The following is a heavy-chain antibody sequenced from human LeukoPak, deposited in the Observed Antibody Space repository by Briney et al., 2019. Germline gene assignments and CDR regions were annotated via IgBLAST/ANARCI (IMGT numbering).Heavy chain of an antibody. CDR2: INPNSGGT. CDR3: ARDIYGDYY. CDR1: GYSFTGYY. J-gene: IGHJ4*02. V-gene: IGHV1-2*02. D-gene: IGHD4-17*01. Sequence: ASVKVSCKASGYSFTGYYIHWVRQAPGQGLEWMGWINPNSGGTNYAQKFQGRVTITADKSTSTAYMELSSLRSEDTAVYYCARDIYGDYYWGQGTLVTVSS.